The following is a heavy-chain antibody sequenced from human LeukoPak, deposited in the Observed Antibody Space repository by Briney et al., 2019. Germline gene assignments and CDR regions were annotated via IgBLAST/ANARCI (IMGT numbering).Heavy chain of an antibody. D-gene: IGHD2-2*01. CDR2: ISGSGGST. V-gene: IGHV3-23*01. CDR3: APRYQLLNGRRGY. CDR1: GFTFSSYA. J-gene: IGHJ4*02. Sequence: PGGSLRLSCAASGFTFSSYAMSWVRQAPGKGLEWVSAISGSGGSTYYADSVKGRFTISRDNSKNTLYLQMNSLRAEDTAVYYCAPRYQLLNGRRGYWGQGTLVTVSS.